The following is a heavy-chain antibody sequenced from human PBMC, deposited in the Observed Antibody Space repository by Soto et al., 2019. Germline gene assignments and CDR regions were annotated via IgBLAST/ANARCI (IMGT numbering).Heavy chain of an antibody. CDR1: GFAFGDYA. V-gene: IGHV3-49*04. Sequence: GGSLRLSCTASGFAFGDYALSWVRQAPGKGLEWVGFIRSKTYGGTTEYAASVKGRFTISRDDSKSIAYLQMNSLKTEDTGVYHCTREVGYYFFSDSYSTGNYAFWRHETL. J-gene: IGHJ4*01. D-gene: IGHD3-3*01. CDR3: TREVGYYFFSDSYSTGNYAF. CDR2: IRSKTYGGTT.